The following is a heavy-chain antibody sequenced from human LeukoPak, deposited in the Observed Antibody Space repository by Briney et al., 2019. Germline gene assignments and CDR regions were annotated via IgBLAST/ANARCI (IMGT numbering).Heavy chain of an antibody. D-gene: IGHD6-13*01. V-gene: IGHV4-61*02. CDR2: IYTSGST. J-gene: IGHJ1*01. CDR1: GGSISSGSYY. CDR3: ATTATAAHRDLYFQH. Sequence: SETLSLTCTVSGGSISSGSYYWSWIRQPAGKGLEWIGRIYTSGSTNYNPSLKSRVTISVDTSKNQFSLKLSSVTAADTAVYYCATTATAAHRDLYFQHWGQGTLVTVSS.